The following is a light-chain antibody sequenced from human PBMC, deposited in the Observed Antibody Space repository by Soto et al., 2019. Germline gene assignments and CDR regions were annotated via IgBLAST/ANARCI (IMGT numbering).Light chain of an antibody. CDR3: QQFRSYPLT. J-gene: IGKJ4*02. Sequence: SVLTQSPGPLSLSPGERATLSCRASQSVSSNLAWYQQKPGRAPRLLIYDASSRATGIPDRFSGGGSGTDFTLTISRLEPEDFAVYYCQQFRSYPLTCGGGTRLRS. CDR1: QSVSSN. CDR2: DAS. V-gene: IGKV3-20*01.